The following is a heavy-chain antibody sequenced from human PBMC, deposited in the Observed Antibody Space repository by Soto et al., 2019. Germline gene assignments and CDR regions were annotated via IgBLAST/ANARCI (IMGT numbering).Heavy chain of an antibody. CDR2: IGPESGAT. Sequence: GASVKVSCKASGGTFSSYAISWVRQAPEQGPEWMGEIGPESGATRYAQKFQGRVTMTRDMSITTVYMELNNLSPDDTDVYYCGRGRSGQIVVFYWGQGTQVTVSS. CDR3: GRGRSGQIVVFY. CDR1: GGTFSSYA. V-gene: IGHV1-2*02. D-gene: IGHD1-26*01. J-gene: IGHJ4*02.